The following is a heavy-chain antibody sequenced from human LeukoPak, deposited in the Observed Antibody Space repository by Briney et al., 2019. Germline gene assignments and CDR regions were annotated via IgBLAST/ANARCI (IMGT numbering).Heavy chain of an antibody. D-gene: IGHD1-26*01. CDR2: ISYDGSNK. CDR3: ARAEWEPYAFDI. CDR1: GFTFSSYA. V-gene: IGHV3-30-3*01. Sequence: PGGSLRLSCAASGFTFSSYAMHWVRQAPGKGLEWVAVISYDGSNKYYADSVKGRFTISRDNSKNTLYLQMNSLRAEDTAVYYCARAEWEPYAFDIWGQGTMVTVSS. J-gene: IGHJ3*02.